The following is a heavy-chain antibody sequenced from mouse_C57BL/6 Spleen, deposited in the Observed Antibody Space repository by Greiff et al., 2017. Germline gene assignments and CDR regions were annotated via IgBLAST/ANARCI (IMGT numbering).Heavy chain of an antibody. CDR3: AKGDYDEGYYAMDY. CDR2: IWRGGST. V-gene: IGHV2-5*01. J-gene: IGHJ4*01. D-gene: IGHD2-13*01. Sequence: QVQLQQSGPGLVQPSQRLSITCTVSGFSFTSYGVHWVRQSPGKGLEWLGVIWRGGSTDYNAAFMSRLSITKDNSKSQVFFKMNSLQADDTAIYYCAKGDYDEGYYAMDYWGQGTSVTVSS. CDR1: GFSFTSYG.